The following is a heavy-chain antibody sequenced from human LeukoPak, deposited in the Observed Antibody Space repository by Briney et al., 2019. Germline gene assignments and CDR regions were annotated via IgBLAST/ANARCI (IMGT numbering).Heavy chain of an antibody. V-gene: IGHV3-48*03. CDR1: GFTFSCYE. Sequence: GGSLRLSCAASGFTFSCYEMNWVRQAPGKGLEWVSYISSSGSTIYYADSVKGRFAISRDNAKNSLYLQMNSLRAEDTALYYCSRGCPNGVCYVDYWGQGTLVTVSS. CDR2: ISSSGSTI. CDR3: SRGCPNGVCYVDY. D-gene: IGHD2-8*01. J-gene: IGHJ4*02.